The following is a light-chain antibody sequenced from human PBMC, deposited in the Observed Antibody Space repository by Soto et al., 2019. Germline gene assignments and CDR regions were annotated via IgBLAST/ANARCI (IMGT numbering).Light chain of an antibody. CDR2: GAS. CDR1: QSDSSNS. J-gene: IGKJ5*01. Sequence: EIVLTQSPGTLSLSPGERATLSCRASQSDSSNSLSWYQQKPGQAPRLFIYGASTRATGIPDRFSGSGSGTDFTLVISRVETEDFAQYYCQQHGRAWINFGQGTRLEIK. V-gene: IGKV3-20*01. CDR3: QQHGRAWIN.